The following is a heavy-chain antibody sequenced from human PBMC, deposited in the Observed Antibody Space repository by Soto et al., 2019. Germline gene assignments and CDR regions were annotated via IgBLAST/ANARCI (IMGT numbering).Heavy chain of an antibody. CDR2: ISSSSSYI. V-gene: IGHV3-21*01. CDR1: GLSVSSYR. CDR3: ARDGDSSSFDY. Sequence: XGSLTISCAASGLSVSSYRMNWVRQAPGKGLEWVSSISSSSSYIYYADSVKGRFSISRDNAKNSLYLQMNSLRAEDTAVYYCARDGDSSSFDYWGQGTLVTVSS. D-gene: IGHD6-6*01. J-gene: IGHJ4*02.